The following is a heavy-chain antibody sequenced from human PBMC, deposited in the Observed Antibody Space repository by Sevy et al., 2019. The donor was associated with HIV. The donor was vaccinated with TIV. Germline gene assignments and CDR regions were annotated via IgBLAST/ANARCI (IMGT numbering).Heavy chain of an antibody. CDR1: GYTLTQLS. V-gene: IGHV1-24*01. D-gene: IGHD3-22*01. CDR2: FDPEDGEK. J-gene: IGHJ4*02. CDR3: ASTKDYYDNTGDPFDF. Sequence: ASVKVSCKVSGYTLTQLSMHWVRQAPGKGLEWMGSFDPEDGEKIYARKFQGRVTLTEDTFRDTAYMELGSLRSEDTAVYYRASTKDYYDNTGDPFDFWGQGTLVTVSS.